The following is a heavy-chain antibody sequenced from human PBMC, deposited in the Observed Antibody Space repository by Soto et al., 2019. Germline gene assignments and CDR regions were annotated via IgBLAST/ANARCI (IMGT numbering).Heavy chain of an antibody. V-gene: IGHV1-18*01. CDR2: INAYNGKT. D-gene: IGHD6-13*01. J-gene: IGHJ4*02. CDR1: GYTFSNYG. Sequence: QVQLVQSGAEVKKPGASVKVSCKTSGYTFSNYGINWVRQAPGQGLEWMGWINAYNGKTNFAQRLQGRVTLTTDTSTSTAYMELMSLRSADTAVYYCARGSSPVDFDYWGQGTLVTVSS. CDR3: ARGSSPVDFDY.